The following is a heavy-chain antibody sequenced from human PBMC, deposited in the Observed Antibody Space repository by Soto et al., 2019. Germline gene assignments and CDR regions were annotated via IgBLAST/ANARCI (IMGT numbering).Heavy chain of an antibody. Sequence: QVQLVESGGGVVQPGRSLRLSCAASGFTFSSYGMHWVRQAPGKGLEWVAVISYDGSNKYYADSVKGRFTISRDNSKNTLYLQMNSLRAEDTAVYYCAKDMVGATHVWGQGTLVTVSS. J-gene: IGHJ4*02. D-gene: IGHD1-26*01. V-gene: IGHV3-30*18. CDR2: ISYDGSNK. CDR3: AKDMVGATHV. CDR1: GFTFSSYG.